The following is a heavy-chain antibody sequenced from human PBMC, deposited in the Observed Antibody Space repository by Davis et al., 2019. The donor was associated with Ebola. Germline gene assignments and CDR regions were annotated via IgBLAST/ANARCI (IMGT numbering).Heavy chain of an antibody. J-gene: IGHJ4*02. CDR1: GFTFSSYG. V-gene: IGHV3-33*01. CDR2: IWYDGSNK. D-gene: IGHD6-13*01. Sequence: GESLKISCAASGFTFSSYGMHWVRQAPGKGLEWVAVIWYDGSNKYYADSVKGQFTISRDNAKNTLYLQMNSLRAEDTAVYYCARDSPGYSSSFGYWGQGTLVTVSS. CDR3: ARDSPGYSSSFGY.